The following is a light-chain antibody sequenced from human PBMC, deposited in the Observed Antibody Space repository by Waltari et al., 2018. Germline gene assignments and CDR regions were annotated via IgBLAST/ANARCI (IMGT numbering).Light chain of an antibody. V-gene: IGKV4-1*01. CDR1: QSVLYSNDRKDY. CDR2: WAS. J-gene: IGKJ2*02. CDR3: QQYYTTPGT. Sequence: DIVMTQSPDSLAVSLGERATINCKSSQSVLYSNDRKDYLAWYQHRAGQPPKLLIYWASTRESGVPDRFSSSGSGTDFTLTISSLQAEDVAVYYCQQYYTTPGTFGQGTKLEIK.